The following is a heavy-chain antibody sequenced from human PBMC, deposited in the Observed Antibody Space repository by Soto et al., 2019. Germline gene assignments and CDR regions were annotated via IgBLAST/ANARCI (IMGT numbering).Heavy chain of an antibody. J-gene: IGHJ4*02. CDR2: IYHSGST. CDR3: ASSGGGEDY. Sequence: QVQLQESGPGLVKPSGTLSLSCAVSGGSIISSHWWTWVRQPPGKGLEWIGEIYHSGSTNYNPSLKSGVTISVDTSRNQFSLNLSSVAAADTAVYYCASSGGGEDYWGQGILVTVSS. CDR1: GGSIISSHW. V-gene: IGHV4-4*02. D-gene: IGHD3-16*01.